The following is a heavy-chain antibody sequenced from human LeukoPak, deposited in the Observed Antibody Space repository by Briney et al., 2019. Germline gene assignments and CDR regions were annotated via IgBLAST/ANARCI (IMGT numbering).Heavy chain of an antibody. CDR2: IQYDGSNK. CDR3: AKDSHSYCTGASCYSHGRGFDY. CDR1: GFTFSNYG. D-gene: IGHD2-15*01. J-gene: IGHJ4*02. Sequence: PGGSLRFSCAASGFTFSNYGMHWVRQAPGKGLKWVAFIQYDGSNKDYEDSVKGRFTISRDNSRNTLYLQMNSLRAEDTAVYYCAKDSHSYCTGASCYSHGRGFDYWGQGILVTVPS. V-gene: IGHV3-30*02.